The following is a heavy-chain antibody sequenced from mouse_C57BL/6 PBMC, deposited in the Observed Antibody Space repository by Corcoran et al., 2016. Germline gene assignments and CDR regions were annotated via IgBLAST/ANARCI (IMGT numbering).Heavy chain of an antibody. CDR2: INTYSEVP. V-gene: IGHV9-3*01. Sequence: QIQLLESVPEQKKPGETVKSSCKASGYTFTTSGLSWMKPAPGKGLKWVGWINTYSEVPTYADDFKGWFAFSLETSASTAYLKINSLKNEDSATYFCARDSNWYFDVWGTGTTVTVSS. D-gene: IGHD2-5*01. CDR3: ARDSNWYFDV. J-gene: IGHJ1*03. CDR1: GYTFTTSG.